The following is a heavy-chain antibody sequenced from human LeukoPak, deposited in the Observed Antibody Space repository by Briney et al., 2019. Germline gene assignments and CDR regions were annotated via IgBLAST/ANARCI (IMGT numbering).Heavy chain of an antibody. V-gene: IGHV3-48*01. Sequence: GGSLRLSCAASGFTFSSYSMNWVRQAPGKGLEWVSYISSSSSTIYYADSVKGRFTISRDNAKNSLYLQMNSLRAEDTAVYYCARDTYYYDSSGNYYYYMDVWGKGTTVTVSS. CDR1: GFTFSSYS. CDR3: ARDTYYYDSSGNYYYYMDV. D-gene: IGHD3-22*01. J-gene: IGHJ6*03. CDR2: ISSSSSTI.